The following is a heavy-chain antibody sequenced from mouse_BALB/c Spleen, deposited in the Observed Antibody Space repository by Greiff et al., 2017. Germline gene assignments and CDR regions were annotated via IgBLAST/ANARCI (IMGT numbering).Heavy chain of an antibody. CDR3: AKPNYYGSSYGGAWFAY. D-gene: IGHD1-1*01. J-gene: IGHJ3*01. CDR2: IWGDGST. Sequence: QVQLKESGPGLVAPSQSLSITCTVSGFSLTSYGVSWVRQPPGKGLEWLGVIWGDGSTNYHSALISRLSISKDNSKSQVFLKLNSLQTDDTATYYCAKPNYYGSSYGGAWFAYWGQGTLVTVSA. CDR1: GFSLTSYG. V-gene: IGHV2-3*01.